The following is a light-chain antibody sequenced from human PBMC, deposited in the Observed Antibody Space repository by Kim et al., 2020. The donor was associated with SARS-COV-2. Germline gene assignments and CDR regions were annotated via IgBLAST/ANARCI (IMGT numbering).Light chain of an antibody. V-gene: IGLV3-1*01. CDR2: QDN. J-gene: IGLJ1*01. Sequence: SVSPGQTASITCSGDKLGYKYACWYQQKPGQSPVLVIYQDNKRPSGIPERFSGSNSGNTATLTIGGTQAMDEADYYCQAWDSSTAVFGTGTKVTVL. CDR1: KLGYKY. CDR3: QAWDSSTAV.